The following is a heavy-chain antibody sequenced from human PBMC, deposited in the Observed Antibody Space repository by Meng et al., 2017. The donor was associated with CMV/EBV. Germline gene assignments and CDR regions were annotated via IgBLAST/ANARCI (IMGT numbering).Heavy chain of an antibody. CDR2: IYYSGST. Sequence: SETLSLTCTVSGGSISSYYWSWIRQPPGKGLEWIGYIYYSGSTNYNPSLKSRVTISVDTSKNQFSLKLSSVTAADTAVYCCARSRGNNCGGDCYDFDYWGQGTLVTVSS. CDR1: GGSISSYY. D-gene: IGHD2-21*01. CDR3: ARSRGNNCGGDCYDFDY. J-gene: IGHJ4*02. V-gene: IGHV4-59*01.